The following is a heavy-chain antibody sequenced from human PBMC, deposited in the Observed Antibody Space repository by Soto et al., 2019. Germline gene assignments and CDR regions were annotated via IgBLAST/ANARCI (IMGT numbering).Heavy chain of an antibody. CDR3: AHRGDMNGNWDQGYLDH. V-gene: IGHV2-5*02. D-gene: IGHD2-8*01. J-gene: IGHJ4*01. CDR2: IYWDDDK. CDR1: GFSLTTRPVG. Sequence: QITLREAGPTRVKPTQTLPLTCTFSGFSLTTRPVGVAWIRQPPGKALEWLAVIYWDDDKRYSPSLQSRLTVDKDTSKHQVVLTLAYMYHVDTATYFCAHRGDMNGNWDQGYLDHWGHGTVDTVAS.